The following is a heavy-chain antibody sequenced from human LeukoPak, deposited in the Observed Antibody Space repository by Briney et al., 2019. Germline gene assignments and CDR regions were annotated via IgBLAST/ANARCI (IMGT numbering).Heavy chain of an antibody. V-gene: IGHV4-30-4*01. J-gene: IGHJ3*02. Sequence: SETLSLTCTVSGGSISSGDYYWSWIRQPPGRGLEWIGYIYYSGSTYYNPSLKSRVTISVDTSKNQFSLKLSPVTAADTAVYYCARGATMVRGEAFDIWGQGTMVTVSS. CDR2: IYYSGST. CDR3: ARGATMVRGEAFDI. D-gene: IGHD3-10*01. CDR1: GGSISSGDYY.